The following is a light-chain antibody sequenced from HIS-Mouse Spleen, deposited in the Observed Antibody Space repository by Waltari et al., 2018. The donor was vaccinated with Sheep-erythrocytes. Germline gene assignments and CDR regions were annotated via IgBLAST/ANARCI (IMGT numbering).Light chain of an antibody. CDR2: SNN. V-gene: IGLV1-44*01. CDR3: AAWDDSLNGVV. J-gene: IGLJ2*01. Sequence: QSVLTQPPSASGTPGQRVTISCSGSSSNIGSNTVNWYQQLPGTAPKLLIYSNNPRPAGGPDRVSGSKSGTSASLAISGLQSEDEADYYCAAWDDSLNGVVFGGGTKLTVL. CDR1: SSNIGSNT.